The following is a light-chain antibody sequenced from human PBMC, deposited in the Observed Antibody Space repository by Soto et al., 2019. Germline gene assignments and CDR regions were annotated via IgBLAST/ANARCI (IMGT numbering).Light chain of an antibody. CDR2: GAS. J-gene: IGKJ3*01. Sequence: EIVLTQSPGTLSLSPGERATLSCRASQSVSSSYLAWYQQKPGQAPRLLIYGASSRATGIPDRFSGSGSGTDFTLTISRLEPEDFAVYYCQQYGSSPPEITFGPGTKVHIK. V-gene: IGKV3-20*01. CDR1: QSVSSSY. CDR3: QQYGSSPPEIT.